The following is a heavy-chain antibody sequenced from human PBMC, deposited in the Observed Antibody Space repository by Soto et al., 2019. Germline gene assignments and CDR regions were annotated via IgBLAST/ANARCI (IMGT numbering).Heavy chain of an antibody. D-gene: IGHD6-13*01. J-gene: IGHJ5*02. V-gene: IGHV3-11*06. CDR2: ISSSSSYT. CDR3: ARYSSSWYVGWFDP. Sequence: QVQLVESGGGLVKPGGSLRLSCAASGFTFSDYYMSWIRQAPGKGLEWVSYISSSSSYTNYADSVKGRFTISRDNAKNSLYLQMNSLRAEDTAVYYCARYSSSWYVGWFDPWGQGTLVTVSS. CDR1: GFTFSDYY.